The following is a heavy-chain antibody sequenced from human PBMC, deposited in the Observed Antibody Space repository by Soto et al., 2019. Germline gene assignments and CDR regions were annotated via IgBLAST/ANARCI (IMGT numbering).Heavy chain of an antibody. CDR3: ARDKPPLSTGYSSGWYFFDY. V-gene: IGHV1-18*01. Sequence: QVQLVQSGAEVKKPGASVRVSCKASGYTFTSYGICWVRQAPGQGLERMGWISTYNGNTNYAQKLQGRVTMTTDTSTGTAYMELRSLRSDDTAVYYCARDKPPLSTGYSSGWYFFDYWGQGTLVTVSS. CDR2: ISTYNGNT. CDR1: GYTFTSYG. D-gene: IGHD6-19*01. J-gene: IGHJ4*02.